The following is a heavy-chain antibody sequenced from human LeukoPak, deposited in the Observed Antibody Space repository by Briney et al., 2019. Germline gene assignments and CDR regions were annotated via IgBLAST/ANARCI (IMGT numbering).Heavy chain of an antibody. V-gene: IGHV3-30-3*01. CDR2: ISFDGGNK. CDR1: GFTFRSYE. Sequence: GGSLRLSCAASGFTFRSYEMNWVRQAPGKGLEWVAIISFDGGNKYYADSVKGRFTISRDNSKNTLYLQMNSLRAEDTAVYYCARDGIVGSPLFKFDYWGQGTLVTVSS. D-gene: IGHD1-26*01. J-gene: IGHJ4*02. CDR3: ARDGIVGSPLFKFDY.